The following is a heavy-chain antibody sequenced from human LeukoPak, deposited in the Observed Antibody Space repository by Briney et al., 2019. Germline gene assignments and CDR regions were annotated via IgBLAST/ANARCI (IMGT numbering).Heavy chain of an antibody. J-gene: IGHJ4*02. CDR3: TKGSVGTPPPFDF. D-gene: IGHD2-15*01. Sequence: GRSLRLSCAASGLTFSRYAMQWVRQAPGKGLEWVALISGDGKTQSYADFVKGRITISRDNSKNTLYLQMNSLRTEDTALYHCTKGSVGTPPPFDFWGQGTLVTVSS. V-gene: IGHV3-30*04. CDR1: GLTFSRYA. CDR2: ISGDGKTQ.